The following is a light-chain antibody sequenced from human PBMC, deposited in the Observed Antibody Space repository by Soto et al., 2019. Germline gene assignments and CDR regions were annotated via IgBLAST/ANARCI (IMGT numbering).Light chain of an antibody. CDR1: QSVNNNY. Sequence: EIVLTQSPGTLSLSPGDRATLSCEASQSVNNNYLAWYQHKPGQAPRLLIYGASSRATGIPDRFSGSGSGTNFTLTIRRLEPEDFAVYYCQQYDTSLPYTFGGGTKVETK. V-gene: IGKV3-20*01. J-gene: IGKJ4*01. CDR2: GAS. CDR3: QQYDTSLPYT.